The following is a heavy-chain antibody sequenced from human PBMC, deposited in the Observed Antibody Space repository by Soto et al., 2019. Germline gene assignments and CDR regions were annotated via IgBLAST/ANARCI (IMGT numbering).Heavy chain of an antibody. CDR3: ARSPPRSYYDFWSGHGDSYYFDY. CDR2: IWYDGSNK. D-gene: IGHD3-3*01. V-gene: IGHV3-33*01. CDR1: GFAFSSYG. J-gene: IGHJ4*02. Sequence: GGSLRLSCAASGFAFSSYGMHWVRQAPGKGLEWVAVIWYDGSNKYYADSVKGRFTISRDNSKNTLYLQMNSLRAEDTAVYYCARSPPRSYYDFWSGHGDSYYFDYWGQGTLVTVSS.